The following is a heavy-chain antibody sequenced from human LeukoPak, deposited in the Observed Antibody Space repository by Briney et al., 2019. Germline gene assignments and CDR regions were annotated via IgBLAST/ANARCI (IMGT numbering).Heavy chain of an antibody. J-gene: IGHJ4*02. CDR1: GFTFNNYA. CDR3: AKRLHSLSITMIVVPTGGFDY. V-gene: IGHV3-23*01. CDR2: ISGSGGST. D-gene: IGHD3-22*01. Sequence: PGGSLRLSCAASGFTFNNYAMSWVRQAPGKGLEWVSAISGSGGSTYYADSVKGRFTISRDNSKNTLYLQMNSLRAEDTAVYYCAKRLHSLSITMIVVPTGGFDYWGQGTLVTVSS.